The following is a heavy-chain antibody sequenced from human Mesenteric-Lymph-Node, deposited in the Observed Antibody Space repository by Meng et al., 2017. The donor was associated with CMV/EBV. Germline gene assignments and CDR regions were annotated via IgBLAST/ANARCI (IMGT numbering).Heavy chain of an antibody. CDR1: GFTFSSYS. V-gene: IGHV3-21*01. CDR2: ISSSSTYI. Sequence: GESLKISCAASGFTFSSYSMNWVRQAPGKGLEWVSSISSSSTYIYYADSEKGRFTVSRDNAKNSLYLQMNSLRAEDTAVYYCARDSTPGLYYYGMDVWGQGTTVTVSS. CDR3: ARDSTPGLYYYGMDV. D-gene: IGHD1-14*01. J-gene: IGHJ6*02.